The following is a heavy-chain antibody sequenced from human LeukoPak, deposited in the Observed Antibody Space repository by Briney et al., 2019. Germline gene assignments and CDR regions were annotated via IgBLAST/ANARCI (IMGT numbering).Heavy chain of an antibody. D-gene: IGHD6-19*01. CDR2: IKQDGSEK. V-gene: IGHV3-7*01. Sequence: GGSLRLSCAASAFTFSSYWMSWVRQAPGKGLEWVANIKQDGSEKYYVDSVKGRFTISRDNAKNSLYLQLNSLRTEDTAVYYCAKLAAEGHQWLAYFDYWGQGILVTVSS. CDR1: AFTFSSYW. J-gene: IGHJ4*02. CDR3: AKLAAEGHQWLAYFDY.